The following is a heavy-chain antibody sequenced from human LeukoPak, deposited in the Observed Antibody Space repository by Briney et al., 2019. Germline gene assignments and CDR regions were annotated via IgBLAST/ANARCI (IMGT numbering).Heavy chain of an antibody. CDR2: IYHSGST. V-gene: IGHV4-30-2*01. CDR1: GGSISSGGYS. J-gene: IGHJ3*02. D-gene: IGHD2-15*01. CDR3: ARIHCSGGSCYFGAFDI. Sequence: SQTLSLTCAVSGGSISSGGYSWSWIRQPPGKGLEWIVYIYHSGSTYYNPSLKSRVTISVDRSKNQFSLKLSSVTAADTAVYYCARIHCSGGSCYFGAFDIWGQGTMVTVSS.